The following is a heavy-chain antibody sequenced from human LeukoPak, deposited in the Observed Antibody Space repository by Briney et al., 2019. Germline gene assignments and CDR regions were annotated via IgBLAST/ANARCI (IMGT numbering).Heavy chain of an antibody. CDR3: ARRGDYYERGYYFDY. CDR1: GFAFSSYS. D-gene: IGHD3-22*01. CDR2: ISSSSSYI. Sequence: GGSLRLSCAASGFAFSSYSINWVRQAPGKGLEWVSSISSSSSYIYYADSVRGRFTISRDNAKNSLYLQMSSLRAEDTAVYYCARRGDYYERGYYFDYWGQGTLVTVSS. J-gene: IGHJ4*02. V-gene: IGHV3-21*03.